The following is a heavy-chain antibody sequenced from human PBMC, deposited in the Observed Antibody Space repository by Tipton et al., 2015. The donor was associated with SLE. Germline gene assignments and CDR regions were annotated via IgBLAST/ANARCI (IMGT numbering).Heavy chain of an antibody. Sequence: LRLSCAVYGGSFSGYYWGWIRQPPGKGLEWIGSIYYSGSTYYNPSLKSRVTISVDTSKNQFSLKLSSVTAADTAVYYCAKDTAPAQWLDAFDIWGQGTMVTVSS. CDR1: GGSFSGYY. CDR2: IYYSGST. CDR3: AKDTAPAQWLDAFDI. J-gene: IGHJ3*02. D-gene: IGHD6-19*01. V-gene: IGHV4-34*01.